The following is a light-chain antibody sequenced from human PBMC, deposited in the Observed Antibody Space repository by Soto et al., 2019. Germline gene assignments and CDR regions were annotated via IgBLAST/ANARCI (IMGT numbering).Light chain of an antibody. CDR3: QQSYNAPLT. V-gene: IGKV1-39*01. J-gene: IGKJ4*01. Sequence: DIQMTQSPSSLSASVGDRVTITCRASHSISNYLNWYQHKAGKAPKLLIHAASSLQSGVPSRFTRSGSGTDYTLTISSLQSDDFATYYCQQSYNAPLTFCGGTKVEIK. CDR2: AAS. CDR1: HSISNY.